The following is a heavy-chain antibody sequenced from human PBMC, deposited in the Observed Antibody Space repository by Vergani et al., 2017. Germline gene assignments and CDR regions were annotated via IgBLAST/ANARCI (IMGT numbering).Heavy chain of an antibody. J-gene: IGHJ6*03. Sequence: VQLVQSGAEVKKPGASVKVSCKASGYTFTSYWISWVRQMPGKGLEWMGRIDPSDSYTNYSPSFQGHVTISADKSISTAYLQWSSLKASDTAMYYCARGCTVTTNYYYMDVWGKGTTVTVSS. CDR2: IDPSDSYT. CDR3: ARGCTVTTNYYYMDV. CDR1: GYTFTSYW. V-gene: IGHV5-10-1*01. D-gene: IGHD4-17*01.